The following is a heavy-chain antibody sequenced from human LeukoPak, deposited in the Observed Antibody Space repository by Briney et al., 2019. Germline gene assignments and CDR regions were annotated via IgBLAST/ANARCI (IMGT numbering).Heavy chain of an antibody. CDR2: FKSDGSSP. CDR3: GTVGGDRSF. CDR1: GFTLNTNW. Sequence: QAGGSLRLSCAASGFTLNTNWMHWVRRAPGKGLVWVSRFKSDGSSPTYADSVKGRFTISRDNAKNTLYLEMNSLRAEDTAVYYCGTVGGDRSFWGQGTLVIVSS. V-gene: IGHV3-74*03. J-gene: IGHJ4*02. D-gene: IGHD2-21*01.